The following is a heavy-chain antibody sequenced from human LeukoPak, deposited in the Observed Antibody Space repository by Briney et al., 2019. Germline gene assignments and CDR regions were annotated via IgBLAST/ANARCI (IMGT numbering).Heavy chain of an antibody. Sequence: GESLKISCKGSGYIFTSYWIGWVRQMPGKGLEWMGIIYPGDSDTRYSPSFQGQVTISADKSISTAYLQWSSLKASDNCARATVPRYFDLWGRGTLVTVSS. CDR3: VPRYFDL. V-gene: IGHV5-51*01. CDR1: GYIFTSYW. CDR2: IYPGDSDT. J-gene: IGHJ2*01. D-gene: IGHD4-17*01.